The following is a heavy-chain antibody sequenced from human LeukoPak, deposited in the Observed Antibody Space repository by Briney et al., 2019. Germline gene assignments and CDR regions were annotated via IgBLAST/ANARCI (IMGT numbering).Heavy chain of an antibody. V-gene: IGHV4-39*02. D-gene: IGHD4-11*01. Sequence: SETLSLTCTVSGGSISSGDYFWGWIRQPPGKGLEWIATIHHSGNTYYNPSLKSRVTISVDTSKNQFSLRLSSVTAADTAVYYCARDLELRNLGFMDVWGKGTTVTVSS. CDR2: IHHSGNT. CDR3: ARDLELRNLGFMDV. CDR1: GGSISSGDYF. J-gene: IGHJ6*03.